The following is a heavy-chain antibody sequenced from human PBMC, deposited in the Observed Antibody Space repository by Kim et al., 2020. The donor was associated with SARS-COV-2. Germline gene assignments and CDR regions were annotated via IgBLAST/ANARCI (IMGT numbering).Heavy chain of an antibody. V-gene: IGHV4-59*08. CDR3: ARHGFEYSSLPGGMDV. Sequence: SETLSLTCTVSGGSISSYYWSWIRQPPGKGLEWIGYIYYNGSTNYNPSLKSRVTISVDTSKNQFSLKLSSVTAADTAVYYCARHGFEYSSLPGGMDVWGQGTTVTVSS. CDR2: IYYNGST. J-gene: IGHJ6*02. D-gene: IGHD6-6*01. CDR1: GGSISSYY.